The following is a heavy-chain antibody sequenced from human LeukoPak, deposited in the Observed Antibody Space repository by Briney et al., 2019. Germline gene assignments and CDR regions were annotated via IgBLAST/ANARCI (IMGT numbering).Heavy chain of an antibody. CDR3: ARFGSGSYSSYYYYYYMDV. Sequence: GGSLRLSCAASGFTFSDYYMSWIRQAPGKGLEWVSYISSSGSTIYYADSVKGRFTISRDNAKNSLYLRMNSLRAEDTAVYYCARFGSGSYSSYYYYYYMDVWGKGTTVTVSS. J-gene: IGHJ6*03. V-gene: IGHV3-11*04. CDR1: GFTFSDYY. D-gene: IGHD3-10*01. CDR2: ISSSGSTI.